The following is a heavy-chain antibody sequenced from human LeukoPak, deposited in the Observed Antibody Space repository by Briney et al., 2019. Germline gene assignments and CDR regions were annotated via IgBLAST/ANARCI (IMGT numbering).Heavy chain of an antibody. CDR2: IKQDGSEK. CDR3: ARFGNSRFRDLPDAFDI. V-gene: IGHV3-7*01. D-gene: IGHD4-23*01. Sequence: PGGSLRLSCAASGFTFSSYWMSWVRQAPGKGLEWVANIKQDGSEKYYVDSVKGRFTISRDNAKNSLYLQMNSLRAEDTAVYYCARFGNSRFRDLPDAFDIWGQGTMVTVSS. CDR1: GFTFSSYW. J-gene: IGHJ3*02.